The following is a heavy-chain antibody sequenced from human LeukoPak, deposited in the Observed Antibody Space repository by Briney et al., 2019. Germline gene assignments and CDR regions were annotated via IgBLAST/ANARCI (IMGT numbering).Heavy chain of an antibody. Sequence: SETLSLTCAVYGGSFSGYYWSWIRQPPGKGLEWIGEINHSGSTNYNPSLKSRVTISVDTSKNQFSLKLSSVTAADTAVYYCARDGISGSYYAEYFQYWGQGTLVTVSS. V-gene: IGHV4-34*01. CDR3: ARDGISGSYYAEYFQY. CDR2: INHSGST. CDR1: GGSFSGYY. D-gene: IGHD1-26*01. J-gene: IGHJ1*01.